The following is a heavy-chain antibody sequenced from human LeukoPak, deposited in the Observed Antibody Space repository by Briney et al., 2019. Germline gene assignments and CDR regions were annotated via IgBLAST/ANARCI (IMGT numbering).Heavy chain of an antibody. CDR2: IYSGGST. CDR3: ARHSSSWYFAFDI. D-gene: IGHD6-13*01. CDR1: GFTVSSNY. J-gene: IGHJ3*02. V-gene: IGHV3-53*01. Sequence: GGSLRLSCAASGFTVSSNYMSWVRQAPGKGLEWVSVIYSGGSTYYADSVKGRFTISRDNSKNTLYLQMNSLRAGDTAVYYCARHSSSWYFAFDIWGQGTMVTVSS.